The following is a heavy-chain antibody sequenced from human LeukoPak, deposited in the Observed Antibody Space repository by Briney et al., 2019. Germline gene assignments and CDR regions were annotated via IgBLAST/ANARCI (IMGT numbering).Heavy chain of an antibody. J-gene: IGHJ5*02. V-gene: IGHV1-24*01. D-gene: IGHD2-2*01. Sequence: SSVTVSCKVSGYTLTELSMHWVRQAPGKGLEWLGRFDFEDGETIYAQKFKGRVTMTEDTSTDTAYMELSNLRSEDTAVYYCATDRSHHLGYCSSTSCLDSWFDPWGQGTLVTVSS. CDR2: FDFEDGET. CDR1: GYTLTELS. CDR3: ATDRSHHLGYCSSTSCLDSWFDP.